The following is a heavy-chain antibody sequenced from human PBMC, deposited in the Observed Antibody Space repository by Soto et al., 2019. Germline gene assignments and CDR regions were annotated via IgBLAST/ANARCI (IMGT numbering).Heavy chain of an antibody. J-gene: IGHJ4*02. CDR3: ARDGDSTGYYSFFDY. CDR1: GFTATSSS. D-gene: IGHD3-9*01. V-gene: IGHV1-18*01. Sequence: ASVKVSCKASGFTATSSSITCVRQAPGQGLEWVGWMNAYNGDTKYEQKLQGRVTMTTDTSTSTAYLELRSLRSDDTAMYYCARDGDSTGYYSFFDYWGQGTLVTVSS. CDR2: MNAYNGDT.